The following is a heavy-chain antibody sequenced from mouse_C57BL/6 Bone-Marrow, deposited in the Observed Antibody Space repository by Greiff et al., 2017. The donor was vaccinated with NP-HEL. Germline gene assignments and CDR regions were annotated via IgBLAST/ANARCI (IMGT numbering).Heavy chain of an antibody. CDR1: GFNIKDDY. V-gene: IGHV14-4*01. J-gene: IGHJ3*01. Sequence: VQLQQSGAELVRPGASVKLSCTASGFNIKDDYMHWVKQRPEQGLEWIGWIDPENGDTEYASKFQGKATITADTYSNTAYLQLSSLTSEDTAVYYCTPLWLWFAYWGQGTLVTVSA. CDR2: IDPENGDT. CDR3: TPLWLWFAY.